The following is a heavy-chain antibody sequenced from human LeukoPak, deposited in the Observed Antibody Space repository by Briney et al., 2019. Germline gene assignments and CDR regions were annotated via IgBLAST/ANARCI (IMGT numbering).Heavy chain of an antibody. CDR3: EMIGPGGHLDY. V-gene: IGHV3-30-3*01. CDR1: GFTFSTYA. CDR2: ISYDGNNK. D-gene: IGHD3-22*01. J-gene: IGHJ4*02. Sequence: PGRSLRLSWAAYGFTFSTYAIHWVRQAPVKGLEWVAVISYDGNNKYYADSVKGRFTISRDTSKNTLYLQMNSLRAEDTAVYYCEMIGPGGHLDYWGQGTLVTVSS.